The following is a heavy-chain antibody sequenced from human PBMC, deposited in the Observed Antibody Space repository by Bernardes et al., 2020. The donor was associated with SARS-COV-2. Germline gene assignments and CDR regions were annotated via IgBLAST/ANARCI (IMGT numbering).Heavy chain of an antibody. CDR1: GFTFSGYS. V-gene: IGHV3-21*01. CDR2: ISSSSTYI. Sequence: GGSLRLSCAASGFTFSGYSMNWVRQAPGKGLEWVSSISSSSTYIYYADSVKGRLTISRDNAKRSLYLQMNSLRAEDTAVYYCARDSSWPYFDYWGQGTLVTVSS. CDR3: ARDSSWPYFDY. J-gene: IGHJ4*02. D-gene: IGHD2-15*01.